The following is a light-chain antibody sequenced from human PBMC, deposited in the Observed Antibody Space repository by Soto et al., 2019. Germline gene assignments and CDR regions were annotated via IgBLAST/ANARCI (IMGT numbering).Light chain of an antibody. CDR1: SSDVGRYNY. CDR2: DVN. V-gene: IGLV2-14*03. CDR3: SSFTASNTQV. Sequence: QSALTQPASVSGSPGQSITISCTGTSSDVGRYNYVSWYQQHPGKAPKLMIDDVNTRPSGVSNRFSGSKSGNTASLTISGLQDEDEAAYYCSSFTASNTQVFGPGTKLTVL. J-gene: IGLJ1*01.